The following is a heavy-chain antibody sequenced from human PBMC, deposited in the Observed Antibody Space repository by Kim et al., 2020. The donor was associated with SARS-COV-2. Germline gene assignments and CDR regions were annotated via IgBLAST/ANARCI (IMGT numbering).Heavy chain of an antibody. CDR3: AKQGYIFALNTYYGMDL. D-gene: IGHD5-12*01. J-gene: IGHJ6*02. CDR2: ISYEGSKK. Sequence: GGSLRLSCAASGFSFNNYGMHWVRQAPGKGLEWVAFISYEGSKKQYLDSLKGRFTVSRDYSKNTLYLQMNSLTAEDTAVYYCAKQGYIFALNTYYGMDLWGRGTTVTVSS. V-gene: IGHV3-30*18. CDR1: GFSFNNYG.